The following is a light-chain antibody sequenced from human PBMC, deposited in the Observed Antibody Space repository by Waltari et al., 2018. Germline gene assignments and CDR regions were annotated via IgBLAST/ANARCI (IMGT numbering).Light chain of an antibody. CDR2: DAS. V-gene: IGKV3-11*01. J-gene: IGKJ5*01. CDR3: QQQVT. CDR1: QSINNY. Sequence: EFVLTQSPATLSVSPGERVTLSCRASQSINNYLAWYQQKSGHPPRLLIYDASTRATGIPPRFSGSGSGTDFTLTISSLEPEDFAVYYCQQQVTFGQGTRLEI.